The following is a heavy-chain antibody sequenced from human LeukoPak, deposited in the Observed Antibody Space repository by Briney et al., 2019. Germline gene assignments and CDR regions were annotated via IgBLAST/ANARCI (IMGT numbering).Heavy chain of an antibody. CDR1: GFSISDNY. J-gene: IGHJ3*02. CDR2: IYTGGSP. CDR3: ARDSPVSDALDK. Sequence: GGSLRLSCAASGFSISDNYMNWVRQAPGKGLEWVSVIYTGGSPHYTDSVKGRFSISRDNSKNTVYLQMSSLRAEDTAVYYCARDSPVSDALDKWGLGTMVTVSS. D-gene: IGHD3-16*02. V-gene: IGHV3-66*01.